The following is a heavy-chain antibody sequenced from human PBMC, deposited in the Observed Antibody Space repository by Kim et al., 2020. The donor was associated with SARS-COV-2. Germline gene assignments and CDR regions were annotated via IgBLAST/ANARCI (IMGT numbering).Heavy chain of an antibody. Sequence: NPPLKTRVPKTVDTSQNQFSLKLSSVTAADTAVYYCARHFGTTFIYWFDPWGQGTLVTVSS. CDR3: ARHFGTTFIYWFDP. V-gene: IGHV4-61*07. D-gene: IGHD1-1*01. J-gene: IGHJ5*02.